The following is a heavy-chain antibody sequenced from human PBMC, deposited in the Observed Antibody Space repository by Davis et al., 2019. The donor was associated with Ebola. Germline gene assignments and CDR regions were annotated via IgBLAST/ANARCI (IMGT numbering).Heavy chain of an antibody. CDR1: GFTFSSYA. V-gene: IGHV3-23*01. Sequence: GGSLRLSCAASGFTFSSYAMSWVRQAPGKGLEWVSAFSGSGGSTYYADSVKGRFTISRDNSKNTLYLQMNSLIAEDTAVYYCATITMIVVVPTWGQGTLVTVSS. D-gene: IGHD3-22*01. CDR3: ATITMIVVVPT. J-gene: IGHJ5*02. CDR2: FSGSGGST.